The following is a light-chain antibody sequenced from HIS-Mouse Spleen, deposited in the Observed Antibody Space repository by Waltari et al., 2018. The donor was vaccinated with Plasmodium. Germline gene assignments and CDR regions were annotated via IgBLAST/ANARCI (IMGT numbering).Light chain of an antibody. J-gene: IGKJ2*01. V-gene: IGKV4-1*01. Sequence: DIVMTPSPDSLAVSLGERATIHCKSSQSVFYSSNNKNYLAWYKQKPAQPPKLLIYWATTRESGVPDRFSGSGSGTDFTLTISSLQAEDVAVYYCQQYYSTPYTFGQGTKLEIK. CDR1: QSVFYSSNNKNY. CDR3: QQYYSTPYT. CDR2: WAT.